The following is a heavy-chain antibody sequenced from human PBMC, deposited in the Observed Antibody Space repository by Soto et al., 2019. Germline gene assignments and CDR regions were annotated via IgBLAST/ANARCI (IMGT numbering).Heavy chain of an antibody. Sequence: VKVSCKASGGTFSSYSISWVRQAPGQGLEWMGGIIPIFGTANYAQKFQGRVTITADESTSTAYMELSSLRSEDTAVYYCARDTGGPIFGVVTQAPGWFDPWGQGTLVTVS. CDR3: ARDTGGPIFGVVTQAPGWFDP. V-gene: IGHV1-69*13. CDR1: GGTFSSYS. CDR2: IIPIFGTA. J-gene: IGHJ5*02. D-gene: IGHD3-3*01.